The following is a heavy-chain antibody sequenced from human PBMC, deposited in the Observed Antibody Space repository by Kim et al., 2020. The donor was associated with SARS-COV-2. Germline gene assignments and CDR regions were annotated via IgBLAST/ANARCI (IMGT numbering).Heavy chain of an antibody. CDR2: MNTNTGDP. CDR1: GYTFSSIA. V-gene: IGHV7-4-1*02. Sequence: ASVKVSCKASGYTFSSIAMHWVRQAPGQGLEWMGWMNTNTGDPPYAQGFTGRFVFSLDTSVSTAYLQISSLRPEDTAIYFCAARYSSSYFDLWGRGTLVTVSS. CDR3: AARYSSSYFDL. D-gene: IGHD6-13*01. J-gene: IGHJ2*01.